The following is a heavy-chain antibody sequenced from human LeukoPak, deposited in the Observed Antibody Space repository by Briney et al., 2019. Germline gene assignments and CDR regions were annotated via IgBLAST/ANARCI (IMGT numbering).Heavy chain of an antibody. CDR2: IIPIFGTA. Sequence: SVKVSCKACGGTFSSYAISWVRQAPGQGLEWMGGIIPIFGTANYAQKFQGRVTITADESTSTAYMELRSLRSEDTAVYYCARGRLRFKWDDAFDIWGQGTMVTLSS. CDR1: GGTFSSYA. CDR3: ARGRLRFKWDDAFDI. D-gene: IGHD3-3*01. V-gene: IGHV1-69*13. J-gene: IGHJ3*02.